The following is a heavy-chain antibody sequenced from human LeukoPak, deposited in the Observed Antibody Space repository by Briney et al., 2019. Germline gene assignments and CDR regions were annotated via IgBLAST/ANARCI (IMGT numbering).Heavy chain of an antibody. CDR1: GYTFTGYY. V-gene: IGHV1-2*02. CDR3: ARGGLFDFWSGYYLSAFDI. D-gene: IGHD3-3*01. Sequence: ASVKVSCKASGYTFTGYYMHWVRQAPGQGLEWMGWINPNSGGTNYAQKFQGRVTMTRDTSISTAYMELSRLRSDDTAVYYCARGGLFDFWSGYYLSAFDIWGQGTMVTVSS. J-gene: IGHJ3*02. CDR2: INPNSGGT.